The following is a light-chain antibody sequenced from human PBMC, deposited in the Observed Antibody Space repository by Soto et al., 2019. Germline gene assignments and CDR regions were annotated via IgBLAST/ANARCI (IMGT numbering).Light chain of an antibody. CDR1: ASDIGASNF. CDR2: DVD. V-gene: IGLV2-14*01. Sequence: QSALTQPASVSGSPGQSITISCTGTASDIGASNFVSWYQQYPGNVPKVLIYDVDNRPSGVSNRFSGSKSGNTASLTISGLQAEDEADYYCASYISPGTLVFGGGTTLTVL. CDR3: ASYISPGTLV. J-gene: IGLJ2*01.